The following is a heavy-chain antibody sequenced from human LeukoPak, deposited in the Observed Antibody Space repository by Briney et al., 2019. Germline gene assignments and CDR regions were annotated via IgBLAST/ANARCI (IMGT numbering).Heavy chain of an antibody. CDR2: ISWNSGSI. CDR1: GFTFDDYA. V-gene: IGHV3-9*01. Sequence: GGSLRLSCAASGFTFDDYAMHWVRQAPGKGLEWVSGISWNSGSIGYADSVKGRFTISRDNAKNSLYLQMNSLRAEDTALYYCATPRTVANNWFDPWGQGTLVTVSS. J-gene: IGHJ5*02. CDR3: ATPRTVANNWFDP. D-gene: IGHD6-19*01.